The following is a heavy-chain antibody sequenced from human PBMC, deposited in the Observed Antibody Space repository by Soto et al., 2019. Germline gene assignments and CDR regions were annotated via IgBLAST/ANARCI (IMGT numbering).Heavy chain of an antibody. V-gene: IGHV1-69*12. D-gene: IGHD3-3*01. CDR3: AGVPYYGGSFDP. CDR2: IIPIFGTA. Sequence: QVQLVQSGAEVKKPGSSVKVSCKASGGTFSSYAISWVRQAPGQGLEWMGGIIPIFGTANYAQKFQGRVTINAGXATRTAYLGLSSLRSEDTALYFCAGVPYYGGSFDPWGQGTLVTVSS. J-gene: IGHJ5*02. CDR1: GGTFSSYA.